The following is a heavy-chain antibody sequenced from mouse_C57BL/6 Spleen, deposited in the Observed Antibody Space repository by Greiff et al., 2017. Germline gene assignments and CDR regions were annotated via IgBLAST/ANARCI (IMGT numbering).Heavy chain of an antibody. CDR2: IYPGSGST. J-gene: IGHJ2*01. CDR1: FSTFTLYF. D-gene: IGHD1-1*02. CDR3: ARKGGLWNFDY. Sequence: QVQLKKMGEERVPPVASVPPCLPSSFSTFTLYFITLVKQRPGQGLEWIGDIYPGSGSTNYNEKFKSKATLTVDTSSSTAYMQLSSLTSEDSAVYYCARKGGLWNFDYWGQGTTLTVSS. V-gene: IGHV1-55*01.